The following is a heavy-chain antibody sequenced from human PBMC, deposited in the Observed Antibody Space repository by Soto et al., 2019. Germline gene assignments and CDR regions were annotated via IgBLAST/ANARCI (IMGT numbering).Heavy chain of an antibody. V-gene: IGHV3-33*01. J-gene: IGHJ4*02. CDR3: ARDGAAYCSGGSCYVDY. CDR1: GFTFSSYG. CDR2: IWYDGSNK. D-gene: IGHD2-15*01. Sequence: QVQLVESGGGVVQPGRSLRLSCAASGFTFSSYGMHWVRQAPGKGLEWVAVIWYDGSNKYYADSVKGRFTISRDNSKNTLYLQMNSLRAEDTAVYYCARDGAAYCSGGSCYVDYWGQGTLFTVSS.